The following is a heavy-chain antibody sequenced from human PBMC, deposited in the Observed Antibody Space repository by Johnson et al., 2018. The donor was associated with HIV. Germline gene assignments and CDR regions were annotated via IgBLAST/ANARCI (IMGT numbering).Heavy chain of an antibody. V-gene: IGHV3-33*01. CDR3: ARDGAQQLARDAFDI. Sequence: QEQLEESGGGVVQPGRSLRLSCAASGFTFSSYGMHWVRQAPGKGLEWVAVIWYDGSNKYYADSVKGRFTISRDNSKNTLYLHMISLRVEDTAVYYCARDGAQQLARDAFDIWGQGTMVTVSS. CDR2: IWYDGSNK. J-gene: IGHJ3*02. CDR1: GFTFSSYG. D-gene: IGHD6-13*01.